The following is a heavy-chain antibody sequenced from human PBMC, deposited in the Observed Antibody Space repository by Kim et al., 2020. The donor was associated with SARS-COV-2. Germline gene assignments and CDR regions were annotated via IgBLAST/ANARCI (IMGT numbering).Heavy chain of an antibody. Sequence: GGSLRLSCAASGFTFNSYWMSWVRQAPGKGLEWVANTKYDGSAKNYVGSVKGRFTISRDNAKNALYLQMNSLRVDDTAVYYCARGGYSNFVFWGQGTL. D-gene: IGHD2-21*01. CDR1: GFTFNSYW. CDR3: ARGGYSNFVF. CDR2: TKYDGSAK. V-gene: IGHV3-7*01. J-gene: IGHJ4*02.